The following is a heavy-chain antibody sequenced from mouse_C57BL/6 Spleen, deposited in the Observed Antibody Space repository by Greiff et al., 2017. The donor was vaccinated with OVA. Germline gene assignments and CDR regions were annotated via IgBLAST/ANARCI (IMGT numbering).Heavy chain of an antibody. CDR1: GYTFTSYW. D-gene: IGHD2-4*01. Sequence: QVQLQQPGAELVMPGASVKLSCKASGYTFTSYWMHWVKQRPGQGLEWIGEIDPSDSYTNYNQKFKGKSTLTVDKSSSTAYMQLSSLTSEDSAVYYCARAEIYYDYDGYYFDYWGQGTTLTVSS. V-gene: IGHV1-69*01. J-gene: IGHJ2*01. CDR2: IDPSDSYT. CDR3: ARAEIYYDYDGYYFDY.